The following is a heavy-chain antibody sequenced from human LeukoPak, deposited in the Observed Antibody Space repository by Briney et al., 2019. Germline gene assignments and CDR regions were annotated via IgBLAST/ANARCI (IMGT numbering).Heavy chain of an antibody. CDR2: ISYDGSNK. CDR3: AKDMGDGYNPNYYYGMDV. J-gene: IGHJ6*02. Sequence: GGSLRLSCAASGFTFSSYGMHWVRQAPGKGLEGVAVISYDGSNKYCADSVKGRFTISSDNSKNTLYLQMTSLRADDTAVSYCAKDMGDGYNPNYYYGMDVCGQGTTVTVSS. D-gene: IGHD5-24*01. CDR1: GFTFSSYG. V-gene: IGHV3-30*18.